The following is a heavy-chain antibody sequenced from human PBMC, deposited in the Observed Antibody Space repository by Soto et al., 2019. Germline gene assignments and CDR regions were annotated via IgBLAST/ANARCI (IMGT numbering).Heavy chain of an antibody. CDR1: GDSISSSSYY. J-gene: IGHJ3*02. CDR2: IYYSGST. Sequence: QLQLQESGPGLVKPSETLSLTCTVSGDSISSSSYYCGWIRQPPGKGMEWTGSIYYSGSTSSDPSPKTRATISVDTSKNQFSLKLSSVTAADTAVYYCARYFSGTPGAFDIWGQGTMVTVSS. CDR3: ARYFSGTPGAFDI. V-gene: IGHV4-39*01. D-gene: IGHD3-10*01.